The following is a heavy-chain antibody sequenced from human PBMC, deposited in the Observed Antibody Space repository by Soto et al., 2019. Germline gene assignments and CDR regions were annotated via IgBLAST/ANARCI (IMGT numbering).Heavy chain of an antibody. D-gene: IGHD6-19*01. CDR1: GGPISSYY. V-gene: IGHV4-59*07. Sequence: SDTPSLTCPVSGGPISSYYWSWIRQPPGKGLEWIGYIYYSGSTNYNPSLKSRVTISVDTSKNQFSLKLSSVTAADTAVYYCARAVAGTFGYWGQGTLVTVSS. J-gene: IGHJ4*02. CDR3: ARAVAGTFGY. CDR2: IYYSGST.